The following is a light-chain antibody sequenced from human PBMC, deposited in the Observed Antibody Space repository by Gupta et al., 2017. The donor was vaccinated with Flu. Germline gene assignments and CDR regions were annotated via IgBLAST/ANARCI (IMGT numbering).Light chain of an antibody. CDR3: MQGTHWPLT. J-gene: IGKJ4*01. Sequence: DVVMTQSPLSLPVTLGQPASISCRSSQSLVYSDGNTYLNWFQQRPDQSPRRLIYKVSNRDSGVPDRFSGSGSGTDSILKISRGEAEDVGVYYCMQGTHWPLTFGGGTKVEIK. V-gene: IGKV2-30*01. CDR1: QSLVYSDGNTY. CDR2: KVS.